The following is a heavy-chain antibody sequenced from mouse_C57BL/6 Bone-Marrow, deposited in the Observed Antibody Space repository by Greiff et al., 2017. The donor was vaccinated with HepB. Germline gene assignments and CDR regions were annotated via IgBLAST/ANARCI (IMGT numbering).Heavy chain of an antibody. Sequence: DVMLVESGEGLVKPGGSLKLSCAASGFTFSSYAMSWVRQTPEKRLEWVAYISSGGDYIYYADTVKGRSTISRDNARNPLYLQMSSLKSEDTAMYYCTRGDYFDYWGQGTTLTVSS. CDR3: TRGDYFDY. CDR1: GFTFSSYA. J-gene: IGHJ2*01. V-gene: IGHV5-9-1*02. CDR2: ISSGGDYI.